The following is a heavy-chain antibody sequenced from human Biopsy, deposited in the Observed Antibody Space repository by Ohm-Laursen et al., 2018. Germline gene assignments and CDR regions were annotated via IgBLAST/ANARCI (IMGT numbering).Heavy chain of an antibody. J-gene: IGHJ5*02. CDR2: IIPTFDTP. V-gene: IGHV1-69*06. Sequence: ASVKVSCKASGGTFSSYVISWVRQAPGQGLEWMGRIIPTFDTPTYAPDFQSRVTFTADKSTGTAHLDLRSLRSEDTAVYYCAGGAAKGNPYDHWGQGTLVTVSS. CDR1: GGTFSSYV. CDR3: AGGAAKGNPYDH. D-gene: IGHD3-10*01.